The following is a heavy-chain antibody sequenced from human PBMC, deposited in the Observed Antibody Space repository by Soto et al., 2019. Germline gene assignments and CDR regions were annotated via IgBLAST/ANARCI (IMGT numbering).Heavy chain of an antibody. CDR3: ARDYSSSWYWYFDL. CDR1: GYTFTSYG. J-gene: IGHJ2*01. D-gene: IGHD6-13*01. CDR2: ISAYNGNT. Sequence: QVQLVQSGAEVQKPGASVKVSCKASGYTFTSYGISWVRQAPGQGLEWMGWISAYNGNTNYAQKVRGRVTMTADTSTSTAYMELRSLRSDDTAVDYCARDYSSSWYWYFDLGGRGTLVTVS. V-gene: IGHV1-18*01.